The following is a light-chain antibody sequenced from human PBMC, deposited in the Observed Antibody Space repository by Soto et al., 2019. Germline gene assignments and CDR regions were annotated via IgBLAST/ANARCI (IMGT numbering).Light chain of an antibody. CDR3: CSYAGVSTFV. CDR1: SSDVGSYDL. CDR2: EVT. V-gene: IGLV2-23*02. Sequence: QSVLTQPASVSGSPGQSITISCTGTSSDVGSYDLVSWYQQHPGKAPRLIIYEVTKRPPGVSNRFSGSKSGSTASLTFSGLQAEDEADYFCCSYAGVSTFVFGTGTKVTVL. J-gene: IGLJ1*01.